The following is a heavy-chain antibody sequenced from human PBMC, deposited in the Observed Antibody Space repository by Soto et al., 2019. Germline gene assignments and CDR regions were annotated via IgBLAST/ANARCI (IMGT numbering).Heavy chain of an antibody. CDR3: ARDVRGYDSSGYYYVPFDY. Sequence: SVKVSCKASGGTFSSYAISWVRQAPGQGLEWMGGIIPIFGTANYAQKFQGRVTITADESTSTAYMELSSLGSEDTAVYYCARDVRGYDSSGYYYVPFDYWGQGTLVTVSS. CDR2: IIPIFGTA. D-gene: IGHD3-22*01. V-gene: IGHV1-69*13. J-gene: IGHJ4*02. CDR1: GGTFSSYA.